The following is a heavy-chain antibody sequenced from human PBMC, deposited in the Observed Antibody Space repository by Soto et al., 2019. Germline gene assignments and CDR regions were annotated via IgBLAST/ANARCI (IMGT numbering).Heavy chain of an antibody. V-gene: IGHV4-39*01. CDR3: VCLSTYSYTMDV. CDR1: VGPIIRSTYY. CDR2: IYYSGTT. D-gene: IGHD3-16*02. J-gene: IGHJ6*02. Sequence: SETLSLTCTVSVGPIIRSTYYWGWIRQPPGKGLEWIGNIYYSGTTYYNPSLKSRVTISVDTSKNQFSLRVTSVTAADTSIYYCVCLSTYSYTMDVWGQGTTVTVSS.